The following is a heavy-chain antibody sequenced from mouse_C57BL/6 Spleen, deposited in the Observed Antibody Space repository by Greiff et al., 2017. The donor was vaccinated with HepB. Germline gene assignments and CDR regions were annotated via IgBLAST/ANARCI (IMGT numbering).Heavy chain of an antibody. CDR2: IYPRSGNT. Sequence: QVQLQQSGAELARPGASVKLSCKASGYTFTSYGISWVKQRTGQGLEWIGEIYPRSGNTYYNEKFKGKATLTADKSSSTAYMELRSLTSEDSAVYFCARFTTVVPTGYFDVWGTGTTVTVSS. J-gene: IGHJ1*03. CDR1: GYTFTSYG. D-gene: IGHD1-1*01. CDR3: ARFTTVVPTGYFDV. V-gene: IGHV1-81*01.